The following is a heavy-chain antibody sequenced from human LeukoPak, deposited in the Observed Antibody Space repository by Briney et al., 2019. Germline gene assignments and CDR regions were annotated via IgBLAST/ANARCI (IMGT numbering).Heavy chain of an antibody. Sequence: ASVKVSCKASGYTFTGYYMHWVRQAPGQGLEWMGWINPNSGGTNYAQKFQGRVTMTRDTSISTAYMELSRLRSDHTAVYYCARVSGRDGYKLIDYWGQGTLVTVSS. CDR1: GYTFTGYY. CDR3: ARVSGRDGYKLIDY. CDR2: INPNSGGT. J-gene: IGHJ4*02. D-gene: IGHD5-24*01. V-gene: IGHV1-2*02.